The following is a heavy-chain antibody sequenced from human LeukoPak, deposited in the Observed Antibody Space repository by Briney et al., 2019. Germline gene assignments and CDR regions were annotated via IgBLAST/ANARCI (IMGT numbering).Heavy chain of an antibody. J-gene: IGHJ4*02. CDR3: AREIDEGFDY. CDR1: GFTFSSYS. Sequence: PGGSLRLSCAASGFTFSSYSMNWVRQAPGKGLEWVSSIGGSSSSLYYADSLKGRFTISRDNAKNSLYLQMNSQRAEDTAVYYCAREIDEGFDYWGQGTLVTVSP. CDR2: IGGSSSSL. V-gene: IGHV3-21*01.